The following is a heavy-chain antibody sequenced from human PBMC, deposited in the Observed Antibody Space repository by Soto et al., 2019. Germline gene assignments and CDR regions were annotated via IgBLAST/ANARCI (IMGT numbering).Heavy chain of an antibody. CDR2: IIPILGIA. V-gene: IGHV1-69*02. CDR1: GGTFSSYT. D-gene: IGHD2-15*01. Sequence: QVQLVQSGAEVKKPGSSVKVSCKASGGTFSSYTISWVRQAPGQGPEWMGRIIPILGIANYAQKFQGRVTITADKSTSTAYMELSSLRSEDTAVYYCARGLARGGDYWGQGTLVTVSS. CDR3: ARGLARGGDY. J-gene: IGHJ4*02.